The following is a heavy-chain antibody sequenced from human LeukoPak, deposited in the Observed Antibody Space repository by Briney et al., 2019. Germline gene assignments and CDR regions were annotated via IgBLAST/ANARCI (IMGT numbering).Heavy chain of an antibody. J-gene: IGHJ4*02. D-gene: IGHD3-22*01. Sequence: PGGSLRLSCAASGFSVSSNYMSWVRQAPGKGLDWVSVLYTGGSTYYADSVKGRFTISRDNSKNTVYLQMNSPRAEDTAVYYCARVSSVYSSGFYYDFDYWGQGTLVTVSS. CDR2: LYTGGST. CDR1: GFSVSSNY. V-gene: IGHV3-53*01. CDR3: ARVSSVYSSGFYYDFDY.